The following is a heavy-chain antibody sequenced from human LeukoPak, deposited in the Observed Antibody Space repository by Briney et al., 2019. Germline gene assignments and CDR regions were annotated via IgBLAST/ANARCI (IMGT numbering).Heavy chain of an antibody. D-gene: IGHD1-26*01. V-gene: IGHV3-23*01. J-gene: IGHJ4*02. CDR1: GFTFSSYA. Sequence: GGSLRLSCAASGFTFSSYAMSWVRQAPGKGLEWVSAISGSRISTYYADSVKGRFTISRDNSKNTLYLQMNSLRAEDTAVYYCAKAYTVETTRAFDYWGQGTLVTVSS. CDR3: AKAYTVETTRAFDY. CDR2: ISGSRIST.